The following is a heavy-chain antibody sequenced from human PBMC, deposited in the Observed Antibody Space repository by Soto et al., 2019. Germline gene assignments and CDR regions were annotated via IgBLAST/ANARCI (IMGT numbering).Heavy chain of an antibody. CDR1: GYTFTSYY. Sequence: ASVKVSCKASGYTFTSYYMHWVRQAPGQGLEWMGIFNPSGGGTKYAQKFQGRVTVTRDTSTSTVYMELSSLRSDDTAVYYCARDDRDGCNDAGIDYWGQGTPVTVSS. CDR3: ARDDRDGCNDAGIDY. CDR2: FNPSGGGT. D-gene: IGHD2-2*03. V-gene: IGHV1-46*01. J-gene: IGHJ4*02.